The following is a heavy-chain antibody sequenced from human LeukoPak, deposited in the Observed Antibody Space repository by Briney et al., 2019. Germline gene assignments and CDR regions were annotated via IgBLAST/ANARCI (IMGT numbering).Heavy chain of an antibody. J-gene: IGHJ4*02. CDR3: ARGRYSSSWRPKFNYFDY. CDR2: IIPIFGTA. Sequence: SVKVSCKASGGTFSSYAISWVRQAPGQGLEWMGGIIPIFGTANYAQKFQGRVTITADESTSTAYMELSSLRSEDTAVYYCARGRYSSSWRPKFNYFDYWGQGTLVTVSS. D-gene: IGHD6-13*01. V-gene: IGHV1-69*13. CDR1: GGTFSSYA.